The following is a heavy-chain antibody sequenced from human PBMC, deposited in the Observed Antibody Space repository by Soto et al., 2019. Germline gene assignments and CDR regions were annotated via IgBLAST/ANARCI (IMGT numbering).Heavy chain of an antibody. CDR1: GFTFSDYY. Sequence: GESLRLSCAASGFTFSDYYMSWIRQAPGKGLEWVSYISSSGSTIYYADSVKGRFTVSRDNAKNSLYLQMNSLRAEDTAVYYCARDGPSIAAAAQNDYWGQGTLVTVSS. CDR3: ARDGPSIAAAAQNDY. V-gene: IGHV3-11*01. J-gene: IGHJ4*02. D-gene: IGHD6-13*01. CDR2: ISSSGSTI.